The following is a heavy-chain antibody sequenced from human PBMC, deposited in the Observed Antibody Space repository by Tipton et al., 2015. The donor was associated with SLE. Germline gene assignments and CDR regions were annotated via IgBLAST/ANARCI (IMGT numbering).Heavy chain of an antibody. CDR3: AKGGLNWFDP. V-gene: IGHV3-23*01. Sequence: SLRLSCAASGFTFSTNAMTWVRQAPGKGLEWVSAIGGSGANTYYADSVKGRFTIARDNSKNTMYLQMNSLRAEDTAIYYCAKGGLNWFDPWGQGTLVTVSS. J-gene: IGHJ5*02. CDR1: GFTFSTNA. CDR2: IGGSGANT.